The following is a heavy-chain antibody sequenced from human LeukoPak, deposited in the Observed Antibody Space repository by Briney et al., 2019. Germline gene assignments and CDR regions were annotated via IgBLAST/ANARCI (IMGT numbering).Heavy chain of an antibody. D-gene: IGHD6-19*01. Sequence: ASVKVSRKASGYTFTTYDINWVRQATGQGLKWMGWMNPNSGNTGYAQKFQGRVTMTRNTSISTAYMELSSLRSEDTAVYYCARGRGSGHKENWFDPWGQGTLVTVSS. CDR2: MNPNSGNT. V-gene: IGHV1-8*01. CDR3: ARGRGSGHKENWFDP. J-gene: IGHJ5*02. CDR1: GYTFTTYD.